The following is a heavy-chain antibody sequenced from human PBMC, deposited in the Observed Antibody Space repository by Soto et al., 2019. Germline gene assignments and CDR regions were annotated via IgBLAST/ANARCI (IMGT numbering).Heavy chain of an antibody. J-gene: IGHJ6*02. V-gene: IGHV3-30*18. CDR3: AKERHCSGGSCYARGYYGMDV. CDR2: ISYDGSNK. Sequence: WGSLRLSCAASGFTFSSYGMHWVRQAPGKGLEWVAVISYDGSNKYYADSVKGRFTISRDNSKNTLYLQMNSLRAEDTAVYYCAKERHCSGGSCYARGYYGMDVWGQGTTVTVSS. D-gene: IGHD2-15*01. CDR1: GFTFSSYG.